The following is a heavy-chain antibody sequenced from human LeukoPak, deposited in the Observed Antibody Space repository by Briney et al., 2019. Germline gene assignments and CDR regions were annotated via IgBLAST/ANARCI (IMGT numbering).Heavy chain of an antibody. CDR2: ISGSGGST. J-gene: IGHJ5*02. CDR3: ANQEGRRSWFDP. V-gene: IGHV3-23*01. CDR1: GFTFSSYA. Sequence: GGSLRLSCAASGFTFSSYAMSWVRQAPGKGLEWVSAISGSGGSTYYADSVKGRFTISRDNSKNTLYLQMNSLRAEDTAVYYCANQEGRRSWFDPWGQGTLVTVSS.